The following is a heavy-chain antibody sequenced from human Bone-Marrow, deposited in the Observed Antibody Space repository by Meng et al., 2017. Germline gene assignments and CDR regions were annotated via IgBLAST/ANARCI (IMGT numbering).Heavy chain of an antibody. Sequence: GESLKISCAASGFTFSSYAMRWVRQAPGKGLEWVSAISGSGGSTYYADSVKGRFTVARDNSKNTLYLQMISLRAEDTAVYYCAKDDTGYSSSQYGNYYYGMDVWGQGTTVTVSS. J-gene: IGHJ6*02. CDR2: ISGSGGST. D-gene: IGHD6-13*01. CDR1: GFTFSSYA. CDR3: AKDDTGYSSSQYGNYYYGMDV. V-gene: IGHV3-23*01.